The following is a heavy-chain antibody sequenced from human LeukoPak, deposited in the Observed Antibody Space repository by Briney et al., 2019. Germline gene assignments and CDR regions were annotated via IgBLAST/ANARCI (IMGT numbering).Heavy chain of an antibody. CDR2: ISSSSSYI. V-gene: IGHV3-21*01. CDR3: ARTRAGYYDSSGPFDY. Sequence: GGSLRLSCAASGFTFSSYSMNWVRQAPGKGLEWVSSISSSSSYIYYADSVKGRFTISRDNAKNSLYLQMNSLRAEDTAVYYCARTRAGYYDSSGPFDYWGQGTLVTVSS. J-gene: IGHJ4*02. D-gene: IGHD3-22*01. CDR1: GFTFSSYS.